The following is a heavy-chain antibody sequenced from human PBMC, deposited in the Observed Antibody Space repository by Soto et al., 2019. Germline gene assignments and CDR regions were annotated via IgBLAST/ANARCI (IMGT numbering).Heavy chain of an antibody. V-gene: IGHV2-70*01. Sequence: SGPTLVNPTQTLTLTCTFSGFSLSTSGMCVSRIRQPPGKALEWLALIDWDDDKYYSTSLKTRLTISKDTSKNQVVLTMTNMDPVDTATYYCARIDEALSSGWYYFDYWGQGTLVTVSS. D-gene: IGHD6-19*01. J-gene: IGHJ4*02. CDR2: IDWDDDK. CDR3: ARIDEALSSGWYYFDY. CDR1: GFSLSTSGMC.